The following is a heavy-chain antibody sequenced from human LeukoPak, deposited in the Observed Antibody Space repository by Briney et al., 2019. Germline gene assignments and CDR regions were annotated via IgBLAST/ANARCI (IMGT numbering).Heavy chain of an antibody. Sequence: GESLKVSCKASGYTFTSYGISWVRQAPGQGLEWMGWISAYNGNTNYAQKLQGRVTMTTDTSTSTAYMELRSLRSDDTAVYYCARGSLIMITFGGLVGDAFDIWGQGTMVTVSS. CDR1: GYTFTSYG. V-gene: IGHV1-18*01. J-gene: IGHJ3*02. CDR2: ISAYNGNT. CDR3: ARGSLIMITFGGLVGDAFDI. D-gene: IGHD3-16*01.